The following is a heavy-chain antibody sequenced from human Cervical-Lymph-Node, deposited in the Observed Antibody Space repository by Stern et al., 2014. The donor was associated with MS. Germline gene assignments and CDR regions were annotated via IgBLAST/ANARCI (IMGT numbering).Heavy chain of an antibody. CDR3: AGSGTYYPDY. Sequence: QVQLQESGPGLVKPSETLSLTCSVSGGSISSYYWNWIRQPPGKGLEWIANVHYSGTTNYNPSLKRRVTILLAPPMNKTSLNLSSVTAADTAVYYCAGSGTYYPDYWGQGILVTVSS. CDR2: VHYSGTT. D-gene: IGHD3-3*01. J-gene: IGHJ4*02. V-gene: IGHV4-59*08. CDR1: GGSISSYY.